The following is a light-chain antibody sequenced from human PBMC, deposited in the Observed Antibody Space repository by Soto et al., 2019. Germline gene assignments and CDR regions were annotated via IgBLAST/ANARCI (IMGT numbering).Light chain of an antibody. J-gene: IGKJ4*01. CDR2: RAS. Sequence: TQMTQSPSTLSASVGYSVSITCRASRDIGTWLAWFQQKPGRAPNLLIYRASTLARGVPSRFSGSGSGTEFTLTISSLQPDDFATYYCHRHETYPLAFGGGTKVDTK. V-gene: IGKV1-5*03. CDR1: RDIGTW. CDR3: HRHETYPLA.